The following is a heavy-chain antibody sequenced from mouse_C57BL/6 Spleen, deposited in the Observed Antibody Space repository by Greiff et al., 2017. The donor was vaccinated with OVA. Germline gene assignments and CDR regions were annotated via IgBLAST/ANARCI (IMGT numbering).Heavy chain of an antibody. Sequence: EVKLEESGPGLVKPSQSLSLTCSVTGYSITSGYYWNWIRQFPGNKLEWMGYISYDGSNNYNPSLKNRISITRDTSKNQFFLKLNSVTTEDTATYYCASEWSTGYYFDYWGQGTTLTVSS. J-gene: IGHJ2*01. D-gene: IGHD1-1*01. V-gene: IGHV3-6*01. CDR1: GYSITSGYY. CDR2: ISYDGSN. CDR3: ASEWSTGYYFDY.